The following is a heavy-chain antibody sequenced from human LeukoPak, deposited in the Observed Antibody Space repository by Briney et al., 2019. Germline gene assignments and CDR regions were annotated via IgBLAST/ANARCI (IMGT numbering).Heavy chain of an antibody. CDR1: GFTFSSYA. CDR2: ISGSGGST. V-gene: IGHV3-23*01. D-gene: IGHD3-10*01. CDR3: KPARGSGIQYGFDS. J-gene: IGHJ4*02. Sequence: PGGSLRLSCAASGFTFSSYAMSWVRQAPGKGLEWVSAISGSGGSTYYADSVEGRFTISRDNSGNTLYLQMTSLRPEDTAVYCVKPARGSGIQYGFDSWGQGTLVTVSS.